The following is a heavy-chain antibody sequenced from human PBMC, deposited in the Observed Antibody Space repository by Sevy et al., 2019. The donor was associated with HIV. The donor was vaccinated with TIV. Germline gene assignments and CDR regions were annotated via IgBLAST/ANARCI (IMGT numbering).Heavy chain of an antibody. CDR2: IWYDGSSK. D-gene: IGHD5-12*01. Sequence: GGSLRLSCVASQFNFDTYAIHWVRQAPGKGLEWVAMIWYDGSSKDYAESVKGRFAISRDNSKNTAFLQMNSLRAEDTGFYYCATKMVHGCAYDSYFNFWGQGSLVTVSS. CDR1: QFNFDTYA. J-gene: IGHJ4*02. V-gene: IGHV3-33*01. CDR3: ATKMVHGCAYDSYFNF.